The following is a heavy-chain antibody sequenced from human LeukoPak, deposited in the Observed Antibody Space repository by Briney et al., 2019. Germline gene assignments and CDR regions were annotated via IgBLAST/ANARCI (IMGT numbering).Heavy chain of an antibody. CDR3: ATYTVTLDAFDI. D-gene: IGHD4-17*01. Sequence: SETLSLTCTVSGGSISSGDYYWSWIRQPPGKGLEWIGYIYYSGSTYYNPSLKSRVTISVDTSKNQFSLKLSSVTAADTAVYYCATYTVTLDAFDIWGQGTMVTVSS. J-gene: IGHJ3*02. V-gene: IGHV4-30-4*01. CDR1: GGSISSGDYY. CDR2: IYYSGST.